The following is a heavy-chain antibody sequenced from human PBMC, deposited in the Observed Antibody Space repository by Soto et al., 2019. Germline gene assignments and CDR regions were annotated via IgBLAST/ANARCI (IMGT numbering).Heavy chain of an antibody. J-gene: IGHJ6*02. Sequence: SETLSLTCSVSGGTISSGDYYWSWIRQPPGKGLEWIGYIYYSGSTYYNPSLKSRVTISVDTSKNQFSLKLSSVTAADTAVYYCARDHILRYCGGDCYYYYGMDVWGQGTTVTVSS. CDR1: GGTISSGDYY. CDR3: ARDHILRYCGGDCYYYYGMDV. CDR2: IYYSGST. D-gene: IGHD2-21*02. V-gene: IGHV4-30-4*01.